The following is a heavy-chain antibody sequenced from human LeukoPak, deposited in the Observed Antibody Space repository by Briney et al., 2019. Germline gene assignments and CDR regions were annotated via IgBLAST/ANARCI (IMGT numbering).Heavy chain of an antibody. Sequence: SETLSLTCAVYGGSFSGYYWSWIRQPPGKGLEWIGEINHSGSTNYNPSLKSRVTISVDTSKNQFSLKLSSVTAADTAVYYCAGGLYCSSTSCPGLYYYYGMDVWGQGTTVTVSS. D-gene: IGHD2-2*01. CDR3: AGGLYCSSTSCPGLYYYYGMDV. V-gene: IGHV4-34*01. J-gene: IGHJ6*02. CDR1: GGSFSGYY. CDR2: INHSGST.